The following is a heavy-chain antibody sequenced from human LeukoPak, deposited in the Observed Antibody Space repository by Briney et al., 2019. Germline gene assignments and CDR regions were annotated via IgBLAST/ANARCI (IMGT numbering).Heavy chain of an antibody. CDR3: ASASPYYGSGRPDS. CDR2: ISSSSFL. D-gene: IGHD3-10*01. CDR1: GFTFSDYS. V-gene: IGHV3-69-1*01. J-gene: IGHJ4*02. Sequence: PGGSLRLSCAASGFTFSDYSMNWVRQAPGKGLEWVSFISSSSFLYYADSVKGRFTISRDNAKNSLYLQMNSLRADDTAVYYCASASPYYGSGRPDSWGQGTLVTVSS.